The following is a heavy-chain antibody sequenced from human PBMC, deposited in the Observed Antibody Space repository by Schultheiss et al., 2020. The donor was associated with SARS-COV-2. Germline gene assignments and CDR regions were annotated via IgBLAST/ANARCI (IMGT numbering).Heavy chain of an antibody. D-gene: IGHD6-25*01. CDR1: GFILSDYY. Sequence: GGSLRLSCAASGFILSDYYMGWIRQAPGKGLEWISYISKSSSFTYNADSVRGRFTTSRDNAKNSLYLQMNNLRDEDTAVYYCARDLAAEAFRFDPWGQGVLVTVSS. J-gene: IGHJ5*02. CDR3: ARDLAAEAFRFDP. CDR2: ISKSSSFT. V-gene: IGHV3-11*06.